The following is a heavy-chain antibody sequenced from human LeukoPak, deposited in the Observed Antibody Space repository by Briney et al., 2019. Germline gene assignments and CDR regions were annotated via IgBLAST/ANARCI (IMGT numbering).Heavy chain of an antibody. CDR3: ARRDDYVWGSYPNYFDY. V-gene: IGHV3-48*01. CDR2: ISSSSSTI. CDR1: GFTFSSYS. J-gene: IGHJ4*02. Sequence: GGSLRLSCAASGFTFSSYSMNWVRQAPGKGLEWVSYISSSSSTIYYADSVKGRFTISGDNAKNSLYLQMNSLRAEDTAVYYCARRDDYVWGSYPNYFDYWGQGTLVTVSS. D-gene: IGHD3-16*02.